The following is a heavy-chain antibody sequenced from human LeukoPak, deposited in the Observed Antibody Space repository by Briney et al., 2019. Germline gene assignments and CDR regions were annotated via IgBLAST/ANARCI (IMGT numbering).Heavy chain of an antibody. Sequence: PSDTLSLTCTVFGGSISDYYWSWIRQPPGKGLEWIGYIHSSGSANYKPSLKSRVTISVDTSKNQCSLKVSSVTAADTAKYYCARNSYYYQTHDTWGQGTLVTVSS. J-gene: IGHJ5*02. CDR1: GGSISDYY. CDR2: IHSSGSA. D-gene: IGHD3-10*01. CDR3: ARNSYYYQTHDT. V-gene: IGHV4-59*08.